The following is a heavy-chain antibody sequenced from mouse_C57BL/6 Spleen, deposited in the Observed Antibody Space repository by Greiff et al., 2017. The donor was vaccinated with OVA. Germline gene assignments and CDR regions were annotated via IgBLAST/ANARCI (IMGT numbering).Heavy chain of an antibody. CDR3: ARIYGSSPDY. Sequence: VQLQQPGAELVKPGASVKLSCKASGYTFTSYWMQWVKQRPGQGLEWIGEIDPSDSYTNYNQKFKGKATLTVDTSSSTAYMQLSSLTSEDSAVYYCARIYGSSPDYWGQGTTLTVSS. D-gene: IGHD1-1*01. CDR1: GYTFTSYW. V-gene: IGHV1-50*01. CDR2: IDPSDSYT. J-gene: IGHJ2*01.